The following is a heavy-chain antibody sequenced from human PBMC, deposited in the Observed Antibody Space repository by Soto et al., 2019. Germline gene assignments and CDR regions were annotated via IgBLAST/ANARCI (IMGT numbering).Heavy chain of an antibody. CDR2: MNPNSGNT. Sequence: ASVKVSCKASGYTFTSYDINWVRQATGQGLEWMGWMNPNSGNTGYAQKFQGRVTMTRNTSISTAYMELNSLRAEDTAVYYCARGGLTHYFAYWGQGTLVPVSS. V-gene: IGHV1-8*01. CDR1: GYTFTSYD. J-gene: IGHJ4*02. CDR3: ARGGLTHYFAY.